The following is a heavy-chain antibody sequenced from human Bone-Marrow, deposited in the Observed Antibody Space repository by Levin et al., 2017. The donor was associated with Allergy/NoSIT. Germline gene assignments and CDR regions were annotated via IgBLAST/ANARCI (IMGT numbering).Heavy chain of an antibody. CDR2: ISGSGGST. D-gene: IGHD3-10*01. V-gene: IGHV3-23*01. J-gene: IGHJ1*01. CDR3: AKDGGWRFGEFRSAEYFQH. Sequence: GASVKVSCAASGFTFSSYAMSWVRQAPGKGLEWVSAISGSGGSTYYADSVKGRFTISRDNSKNTLYLQMNSLRAEDTAVYYCAKDGGWRFGEFRSAEYFQHWGQGTLVTVSS. CDR1: GFTFSSYA.